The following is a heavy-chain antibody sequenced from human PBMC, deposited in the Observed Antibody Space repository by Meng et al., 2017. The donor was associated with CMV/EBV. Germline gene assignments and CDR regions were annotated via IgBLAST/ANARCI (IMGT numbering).Heavy chain of an antibody. CDR1: GGSISSSSYY. D-gene: IGHD3-3*01. Sequence: GSLRLSCTVSGGSISSSSYYWGWIRQPPGKGLEWIGSIYYSGSTYYNPSLKSRVTISVDTSKNQFSLKLSSVTAADTAVYYCARPNLFGVVDYWGQGTLVTVSS. V-gene: IGHV4-39*07. CDR2: IYYSGST. CDR3: ARPNLFGVVDY. J-gene: IGHJ4*02.